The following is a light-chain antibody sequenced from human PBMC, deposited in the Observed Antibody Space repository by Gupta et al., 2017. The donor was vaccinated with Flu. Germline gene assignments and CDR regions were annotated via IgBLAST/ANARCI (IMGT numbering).Light chain of an antibody. CDR3: QSYDSSLSGSV. Sequence: QSVLTQPPSVSGAPGQRVTISCTGSSSNIGAGYDVHWYQQLPGTASKLLIYGNSNRPSGVPDRFSGSKSGTSASLAIIGLQAEDEADYYCQSYDSSLSGSVFGGGTKLTVL. CDR2: GNS. CDR1: SSNIGAGYD. J-gene: IGLJ3*02. V-gene: IGLV1-40*01.